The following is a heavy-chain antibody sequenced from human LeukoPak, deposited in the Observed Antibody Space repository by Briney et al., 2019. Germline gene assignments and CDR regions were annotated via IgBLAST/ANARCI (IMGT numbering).Heavy chain of an antibody. CDR2: NNGDGSTT. J-gene: IGHJ5*02. V-gene: IGHV3-74*01. CDR3: ARDPRNVGLAP. Sequence: GGSLRLSCVASGFSLSGYWMYWVRQAPGKGLMYISRNNGDGSTTSYADVAKGRFTMSRDNVKNTLYLQMNSLRVEDTAVYYCARDPRNVGLAPWGQGTLVTVSS. CDR1: GFSLSGYW. D-gene: IGHD2-15*01.